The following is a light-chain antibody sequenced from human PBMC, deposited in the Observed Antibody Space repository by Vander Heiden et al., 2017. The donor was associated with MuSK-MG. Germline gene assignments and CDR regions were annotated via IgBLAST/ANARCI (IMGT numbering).Light chain of an antibody. V-gene: IGKV4-1*01. CDR3: QQHYSTRT. Sequence: DIVMTQSPDSLAVSLGERATINCKSSQSVLYSSNNKNYLAWYQQKPGQPPKLLISWASTREDGVPDRFSGSGSATDFTLTSSSLQAEDVAVYYWQQHYSTRTFGRGTKVEIK. CDR2: WAS. CDR1: QSVLYSSNNKNY. J-gene: IGKJ1*01.